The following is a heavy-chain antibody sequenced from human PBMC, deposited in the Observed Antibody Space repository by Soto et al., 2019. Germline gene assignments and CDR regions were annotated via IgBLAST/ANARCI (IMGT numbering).Heavy chain of an antibody. J-gene: IGHJ4*02. CDR3: ASYYDSRGPHFDY. D-gene: IGHD3-22*01. Sequence: PGGSLRLSCAASGFIFSSYNMNWVRQAPGKGLEWVSSISSSSSYIDYADSVKGRFTISRDNAKNSLYLQMNSLRVEDTAVYYCASYYDSRGPHFDYWGQGLLVTVSS. CDR1: GFIFSSYN. V-gene: IGHV3-21*01. CDR2: ISSSSSYI.